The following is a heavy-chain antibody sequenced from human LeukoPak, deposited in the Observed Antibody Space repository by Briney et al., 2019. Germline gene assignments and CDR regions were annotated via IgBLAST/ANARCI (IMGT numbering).Heavy chain of an antibody. D-gene: IGHD5/OR15-5a*01. J-gene: IGHJ3*02. CDR2: IYSGGST. Sequence: GGSLRLSCAASGFTVSTNSMSWVRQAPGKGLECVSTIYSGGSTHYADSVRGRFTMSRDKSKNTLYLQMDSLRAEDTAVYYCSTLDAFDIWGQGTMVTVA. CDR3: STLDAFDI. CDR1: GFTVSTNS. V-gene: IGHV3-66*01.